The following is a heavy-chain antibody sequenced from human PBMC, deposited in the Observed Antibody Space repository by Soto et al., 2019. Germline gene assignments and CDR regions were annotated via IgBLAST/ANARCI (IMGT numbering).Heavy chain of an antibody. CDR2: IIPIFGTA. V-gene: IGHV1-69*12. Sequence: QVQLVQSGAEVKKPGSSVKVSCKASGGTFSSYAISWVRQAPGQGLEWMGGIIPIFGTANYAQKVQGRVTITAEESTSTAYMELSSMRSEDTAVYYCASCDYYDSSGPCDVQHWGQGTLVTVSS. D-gene: IGHD3-22*01. J-gene: IGHJ1*01. CDR3: ASCDYYDSSGPCDVQH. CDR1: GGTFSSYA.